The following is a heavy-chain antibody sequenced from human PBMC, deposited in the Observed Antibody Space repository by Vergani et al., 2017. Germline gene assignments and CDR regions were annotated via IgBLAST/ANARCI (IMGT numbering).Heavy chain of an antibody. D-gene: IGHD4-11*01. CDR2: IIPILGIA. J-gene: IGHJ4*02. CDR1: GGTFSSYT. V-gene: IGHV1-69*02. CDR3: AKGHSNPFDY. Sequence: QVQLVQSGAEVKQPGSSVKVSCKASGGTFSSYTISWVRQAPGQGLEWMGRIIPILGIANYEQKFQGIVTITANKSTSTAYMELSSLRAEDTAVYYCAKGHSNPFDYWGQGTLVTVSS.